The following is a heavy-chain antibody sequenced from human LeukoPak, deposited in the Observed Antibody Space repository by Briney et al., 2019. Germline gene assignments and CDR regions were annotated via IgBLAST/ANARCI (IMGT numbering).Heavy chain of an antibody. Sequence: SETLSLTCTVSGGSISSSSYYWGWIRQPPGKGLEWIGSIHYSGSTYYNPSLKSRVTISVDTSKNLFSLKLSSVTAADTAVYYCARQANTRSFDYWGQGTLVTVSS. V-gene: IGHV4-39*01. CDR2: IHYSGST. CDR1: GGSISSSSYY. J-gene: IGHJ4*02. CDR3: ARQANTRSFDY. D-gene: IGHD2/OR15-2a*01.